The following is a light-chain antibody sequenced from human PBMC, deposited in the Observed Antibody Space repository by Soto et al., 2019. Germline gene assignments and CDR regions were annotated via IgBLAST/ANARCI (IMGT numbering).Light chain of an antibody. Sequence: QSALTQPASVSGSPGQSITISCAGTSSDVGAYNYDSWYQQHPGKAPKLIIYDVSNRPSGVSNRFSGSKSGNTASLTISGLQAEDEADYYCSSYTSSSTYVFGNGTQLTVL. J-gene: IGLJ7*01. CDR2: DVS. CDR1: SSDVGAYNY. CDR3: SSYTSSSTYV. V-gene: IGLV2-14*01.